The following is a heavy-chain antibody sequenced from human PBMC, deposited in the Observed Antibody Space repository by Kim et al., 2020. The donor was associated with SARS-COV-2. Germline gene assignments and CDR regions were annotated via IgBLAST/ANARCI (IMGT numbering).Heavy chain of an antibody. J-gene: IGHJ4*02. Sequence: GGSLRLSCAASGFTFSSYAMHWVRQAPGKGLEWVAVISYDGSNKYYADSVKGRFTISRDNSKNTLYLQMNSLRAEDTAVYYCASGGYSSGWPGLDYWGQG. V-gene: IGHV3-30*04. D-gene: IGHD6-19*01. CDR3: ASGGYSSGWPGLDY. CDR2: ISYDGSNK. CDR1: GFTFSSYA.